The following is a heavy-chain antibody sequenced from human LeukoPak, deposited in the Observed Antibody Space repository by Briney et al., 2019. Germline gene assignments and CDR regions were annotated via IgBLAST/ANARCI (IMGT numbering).Heavy chain of an antibody. D-gene: IGHD2-2*01. CDR2: ISSSSSYI. J-gene: IGHJ6*04. Sequence: SGGSLRLSCAASGFTFNSYSMNWVRQAPGKGLEWVSSISSSSSYIYYADSVKGRFTISRDNAKNSLYLQMNSLRAEDTAVYYCASLLVVPAALDYYYGMDVWGKGTTVTVSS. CDR1: GFTFNSYS. CDR3: ASLLVVPAALDYYYGMDV. V-gene: IGHV3-21*01.